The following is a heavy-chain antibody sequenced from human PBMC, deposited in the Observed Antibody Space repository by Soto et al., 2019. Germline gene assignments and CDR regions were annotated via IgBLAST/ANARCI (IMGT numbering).Heavy chain of an antibody. Sequence: PSETLSLTCFVSGYSISAGGYYWSWIRHHPGKGLEWIGRFYSSGSIIYNPSLRSRVSLSGDTSSNQFSMSLTSVTAADTARYYCARMYSSGSGWFHPWGQGTLVTVS. V-gene: IGHV4-31*03. CDR1: GYSISAGGYY. D-gene: IGHD6-19*01. CDR3: ARMYSSGSGWFHP. J-gene: IGHJ5*02. CDR2: FYSSGSI.